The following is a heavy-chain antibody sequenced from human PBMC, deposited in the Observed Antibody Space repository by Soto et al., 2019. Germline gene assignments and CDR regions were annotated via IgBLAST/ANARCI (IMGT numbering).Heavy chain of an antibody. J-gene: IGHJ4*02. V-gene: IGHV4-61*01. CDR1: GDSVSNDNYY. CDR3: ARSQRGRTAFTFDY. D-gene: IGHD3-16*01. CDR2: IYYSGTT. Sequence: SETLSLTCAVSGDSVSNDNYYWSWIRQPPGKGLEWIVYIYYSGTTNYNSYLKSRLSLSVDMSKNQFSLKLASVTAADTAVYFCARSQRGRTAFTFDYWGQGALVTVSS.